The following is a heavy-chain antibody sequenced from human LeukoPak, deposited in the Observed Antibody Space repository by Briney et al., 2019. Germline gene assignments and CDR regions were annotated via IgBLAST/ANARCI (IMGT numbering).Heavy chain of an antibody. J-gene: IGHJ4*02. CDR3: ARGSGRTHFDY. CDR2: ISSSSSYI. Sequence: GESLKISCAASGFTFSSYSMNWVRQAPGKGLEWVSSISSSSSYIYYADSVKGRFTISRDNAKNSLYLQMNSLRAEDTAVYYCARGSGRTHFDYWGQGTLVTVSS. D-gene: IGHD3-3*01. V-gene: IGHV3-21*01. CDR1: GFTFSSYS.